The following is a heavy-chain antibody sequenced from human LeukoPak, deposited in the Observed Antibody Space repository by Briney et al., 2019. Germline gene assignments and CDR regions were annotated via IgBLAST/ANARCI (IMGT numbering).Heavy chain of an antibody. CDR3: AKSPLRYSSSTLRDY. V-gene: IGHV3-23*01. CDR1: GFTFSSYA. CDR2: ISGSGGST. Sequence: GGSLRLSCAASGFTFSSYAMSWVRQAPGKGLEWVSAISGSGGSTYYADSVKGRFTIYSDNSKNTLYLQMNSLRAEDTAVYYCAKSPLRYSSSTLRDYWGQGTLVTVSS. J-gene: IGHJ4*02. D-gene: IGHD6-6*01.